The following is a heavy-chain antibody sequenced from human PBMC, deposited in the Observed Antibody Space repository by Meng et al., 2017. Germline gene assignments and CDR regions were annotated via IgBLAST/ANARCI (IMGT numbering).Heavy chain of an antibody. CDR3: ARDRRRYSSSWFDYYYYGMDV. CDR2: IYYSGST. V-gene: IGHV4-39*07. Sequence: SETLSLTCTVSGGSISSSSYYWGWIRQPPGKGLEWIGSIYYSGSTYYNPSLTSRVTISVDTSKNQFSLKLSSVTAADTAVYYCARDRRRYSSSWFDYYYYGMDVWGQGTTVTVSS. CDR1: GGSISSSSYY. D-gene: IGHD6-13*01. J-gene: IGHJ6*02.